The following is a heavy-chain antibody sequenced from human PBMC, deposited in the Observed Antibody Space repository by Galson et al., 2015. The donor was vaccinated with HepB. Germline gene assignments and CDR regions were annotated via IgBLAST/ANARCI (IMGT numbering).Heavy chain of an antibody. Sequence: SLRLSCAASGFTFANAWMAWIRQAPGKGLEWVGRVKSRVDGGTPDYAAPVKGRFSISRDDSKDTLYLQMNSLKTEDTAVYYCTIDPIGASDYWGQGTLVTVSS. CDR3: TIDPIGASDY. J-gene: IGHJ4*02. V-gene: IGHV3-15*01. CDR1: GFTFANAW. CDR2: VKSRVDGGTP. D-gene: IGHD3-16*01.